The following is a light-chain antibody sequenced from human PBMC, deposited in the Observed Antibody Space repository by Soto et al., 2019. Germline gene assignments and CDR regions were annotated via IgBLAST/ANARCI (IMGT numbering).Light chain of an antibody. V-gene: IGKV1-39*01. CDR1: QSISNS. CDR2: GTS. J-gene: IGKJ1*01. CDR3: QQSYSSLWT. Sequence: DIQLTQSPSFLSASVGDRVTISCRASQSISNSLNWYQKKPGKAPNLLIYGTSGLHSGVPSRFSGSGSGTDFTLTISSLQRGDFATYYCQQSYSSLWTFGQGTKVDIK.